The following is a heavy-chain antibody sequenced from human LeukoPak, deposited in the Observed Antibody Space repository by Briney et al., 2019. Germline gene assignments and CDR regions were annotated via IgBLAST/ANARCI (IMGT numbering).Heavy chain of an antibody. J-gene: IGHJ6*03. CDR2: IWYDGSNK. CDR3: AKMAHYGSGSYAGYYYYMDV. Sequence: GGSLRLSCAASGFTFSSYGMHWVRQAPGKGLEWVAVIWYDGSNKYYADSVKGRFTISRDNSKNTLYLQMNSLRAEDTAVYYCAKMAHYGSGSYAGYYYYMDVWGKGTTVTVSS. V-gene: IGHV3-33*06. CDR1: GFTFSSYG. D-gene: IGHD3-10*01.